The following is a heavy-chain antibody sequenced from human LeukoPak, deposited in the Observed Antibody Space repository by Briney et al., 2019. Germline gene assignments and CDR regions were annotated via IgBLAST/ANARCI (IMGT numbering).Heavy chain of an antibody. CDR1: GFTFDDYA. D-gene: IGHD5-18*01. V-gene: IGHV3-43*02. J-gene: IGHJ4*02. CDR2: ISGDGGTT. CDR3: ATVPADTAMDYFDY. Sequence: GGSLRLSCAASGFTFDDYAMHWVRQVPGKGLEWVSLISGDGGTTYYADSVEGRFIISRDNSKNSLYLQMNSLRTEDTALYSCATVPADTAMDYFDYWGQGTLVTVSS.